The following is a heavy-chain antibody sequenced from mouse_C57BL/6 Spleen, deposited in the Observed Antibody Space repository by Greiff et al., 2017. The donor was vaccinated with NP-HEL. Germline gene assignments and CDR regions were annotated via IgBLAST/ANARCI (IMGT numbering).Heavy chain of an antibody. Sequence: VQLQQPGAELVKPGASVKLSCKASGYTFTSYWMQWVKQRPGQGLEWIGEIDPSDSYTNYNQKFKGKATLTVDTSSSTAYMQLSSLTSEDSAVYYCARSESSGPGWFAYWGQGTLVTVSA. D-gene: IGHD3-2*02. V-gene: IGHV1-50*01. CDR3: ARSESSGPGWFAY. CDR1: GYTFTSYW. CDR2: IDPSDSYT. J-gene: IGHJ3*01.